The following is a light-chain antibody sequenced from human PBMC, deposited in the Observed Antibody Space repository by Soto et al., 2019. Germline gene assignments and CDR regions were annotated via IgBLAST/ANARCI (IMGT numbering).Light chain of an antibody. CDR2: RAS. CDR1: QSISNY. CDR3: QQSYSSPPWT. Sequence: DIQMTQSPSSLSASVGDRVTISCRASQSISNYLNWYQQKPGTAPRLLIYRASSVESGVPPRFSGGGAGRDFTLTISSLRPEDIATYFCQQSYSSPPWTFGQGTKVEVK. J-gene: IGKJ1*01. V-gene: IGKV1-39*01.